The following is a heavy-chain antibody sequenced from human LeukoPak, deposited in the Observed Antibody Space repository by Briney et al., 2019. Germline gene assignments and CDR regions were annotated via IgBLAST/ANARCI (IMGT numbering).Heavy chain of an antibody. J-gene: IGHJ4*02. CDR3: AKGGSSWQPIDY. Sequence: PGGSLRLSCAASGFTFDDYAMHWVRQAPGKGLEWVSFISWNSGSIGYADSVKGRFTISRDNAKNSLYLQMNSLRAEDTALYYCAKGGSSWQPIDYWGQGTLVTVSS. CDR1: GFTFDDYA. CDR2: ISWNSGSI. D-gene: IGHD6-13*01. V-gene: IGHV3-9*01.